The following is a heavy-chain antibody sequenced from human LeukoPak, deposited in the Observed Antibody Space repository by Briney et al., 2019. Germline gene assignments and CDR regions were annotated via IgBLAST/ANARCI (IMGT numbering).Heavy chain of an antibody. Sequence: GGSLRLSCAASGFTFSSYGMHWVRQAPGQGLEWVAVISYDGSNKYYADSVKGRFTISRDNSKNTLYLQMNSLRAEDTALYYCAKPYSGTILTGWFDPWGQGTLVTVSS. CDR1: GFTFSSYG. V-gene: IGHV3-30*18. D-gene: IGHD3-9*01. J-gene: IGHJ5*02. CDR2: ISYDGSNK. CDR3: AKPYSGTILTGWFDP.